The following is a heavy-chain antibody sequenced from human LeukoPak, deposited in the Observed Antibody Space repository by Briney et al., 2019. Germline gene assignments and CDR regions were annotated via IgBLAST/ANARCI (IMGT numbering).Heavy chain of an antibody. CDR3: ARHGGGFDP. V-gene: IGHV4-39*01. Sequence: IPSETLSLTCTVSGGSISSSSYYWGWIRQPPGKGLEWIGSIYYSGGTYYNPSLKSRVTISVDTSKNQFSLKLSSVTAADTAMYYCARHGGGFDPWGQGTLVTVSS. CDR1: GGSISSSSYY. J-gene: IGHJ5*02. D-gene: IGHD3-16*01. CDR2: IYYSGGT.